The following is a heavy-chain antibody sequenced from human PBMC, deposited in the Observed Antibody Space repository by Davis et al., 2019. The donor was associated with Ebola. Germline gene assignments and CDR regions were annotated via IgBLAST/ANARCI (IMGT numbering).Heavy chain of an antibody. CDR2: IYTTGST. Sequence: PSETLSLTCTASGGSISSGSYYWSWIRQPAGKGLEWIGHIYTTGSTNYNPSLKSRVTISVDTSKNQFSLKLSSVTAADTAVYYCASTPLPPDAYYYYYYMDVWGKGTTVTVSS. V-gene: IGHV4-61*09. D-gene: IGHD5/OR15-5a*01. CDR1: GGSISSGSYY. CDR3: ASTPLPPDAYYYYYYMDV. J-gene: IGHJ6*03.